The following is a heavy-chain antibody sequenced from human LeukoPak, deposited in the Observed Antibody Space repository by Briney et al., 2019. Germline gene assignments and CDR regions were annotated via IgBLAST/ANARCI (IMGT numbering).Heavy chain of an antibody. CDR2: IDYSGST. CDR3: ATMMYGSGNYYNSDC. J-gene: IGHJ4*02. D-gene: IGHD3-10*01. V-gene: IGHV4-59*01. CDR1: GGSLSSYY. Sequence: SETLSLTCTVSGGSLSSYYWSWIRQPPGKGLEWIGYIDYSGSTNYYPSLKSRVTISVDTSKNQFSLKLSSVTAADTAVYYCATMMYGSGNYYNSDCWGQGTLVTVSS.